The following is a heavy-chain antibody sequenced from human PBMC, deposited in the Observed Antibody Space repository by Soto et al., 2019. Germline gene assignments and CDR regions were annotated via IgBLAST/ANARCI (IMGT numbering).Heavy chain of an antibody. J-gene: IGHJ4*02. CDR2: MYHSGST. CDR3: ARVLSSGWYRFDY. Sequence: SETLSLTCAVSGGSISSDYWWTWVRQPPGKGLEWIAEMYHSGSTNYNPSLKSRVTISVDKSKNQISLKLSSVTAADTAVYYCARVLSSGWYRFDYWGQGTLVTVSS. V-gene: IGHV4-4*02. D-gene: IGHD6-19*01. CDR1: GGSISSDYW.